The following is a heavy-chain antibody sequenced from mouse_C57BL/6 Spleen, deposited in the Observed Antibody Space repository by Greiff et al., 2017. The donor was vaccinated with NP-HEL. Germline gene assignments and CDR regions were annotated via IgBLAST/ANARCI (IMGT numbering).Heavy chain of an antibody. J-gene: IGHJ1*03. CDR1: GYSFTGYY. CDR2: INPSTGGT. D-gene: IGHD1-1*01. CDR3: ARGGFITTPWNFDV. V-gene: IGHV1-42*01. Sequence: VHVKQSGPELVKPGASVKISCKASGYSFTGYYMNWVKQSPEKSLEWIGEINPSTGGTTYNQKFKAKATLTVDKSSSTAYMQLKSLTSEDSAVYYCARGGFITTPWNFDVWGTGTTVTVSS.